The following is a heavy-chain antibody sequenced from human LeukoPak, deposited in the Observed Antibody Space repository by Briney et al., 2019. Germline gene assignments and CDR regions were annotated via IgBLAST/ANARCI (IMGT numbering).Heavy chain of an antibody. J-gene: IGHJ4*02. D-gene: IGHD6-19*01. CDR1: GYPFTSYG. Sequence: VKVSCKASGYPFTSYGMSWVRQVPGQGLEWMGWISNYNGYTKYADKFQGRVTMPTDTSTTTAHMELRNLRSGDTAVYYCARDLGAAGWTSSGWFTTPDYWGQGTLVTVSS. CDR2: ISNYNGYT. V-gene: IGHV1-18*01. CDR3: ARDLGAAGWTSSGWFTTPDY.